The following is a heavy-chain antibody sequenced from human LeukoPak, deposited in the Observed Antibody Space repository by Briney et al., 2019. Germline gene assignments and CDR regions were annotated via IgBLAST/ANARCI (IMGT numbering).Heavy chain of an antibody. CDR1: GGSISRYY. V-gene: IGHV4-59*01. CDR3: ARGWEFFDY. Sequence: SETLSLTCTVSGGSISRYYWSWVRQPPGKGLEWIGYIYDNGNTNYNPSLKSRVTISEDTSKNQFSLKLNSVTAADTAVYYCARGWEFFDYWGQGTLVTVSS. J-gene: IGHJ4*02. CDR2: IYDNGNT. D-gene: IGHD1-26*01.